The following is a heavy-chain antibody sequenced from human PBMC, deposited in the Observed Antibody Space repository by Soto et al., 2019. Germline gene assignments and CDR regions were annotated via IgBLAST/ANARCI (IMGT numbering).Heavy chain of an antibody. CDR3: ASIAVPYYYYYAIDV. CDR2: IIPIFGTA. J-gene: IGHJ6*02. CDR1: GGTFSSYA. Sequence: QVQLVQSGAEVKKPGSSVKVSCKASGGTFSSYAISWVRQAPGQGLEWMGGIIPIFGTANYAQKFQGRVTITADETTSTAYMELSSLRSDDTAVYYCASIAVPYYYYYAIDVWGRGTTVTVCS. V-gene: IGHV1-69*01. D-gene: IGHD6-19*01.